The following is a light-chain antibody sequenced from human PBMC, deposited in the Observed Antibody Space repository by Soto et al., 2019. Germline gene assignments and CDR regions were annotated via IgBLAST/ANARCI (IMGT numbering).Light chain of an antibody. Sequence: EIVLTQSPDTLSLSPGERATLSCRASQSVRSERLAWYQHKRGQAPRLVIFDASSRATGIPERFSGSGSGTDFTLTLTRLEPEDFAVYFCQQYDVSPITFGLGTRLEIK. CDR1: QSVRSER. V-gene: IGKV3-20*01. J-gene: IGKJ5*01. CDR3: QQYDVSPIT. CDR2: DAS.